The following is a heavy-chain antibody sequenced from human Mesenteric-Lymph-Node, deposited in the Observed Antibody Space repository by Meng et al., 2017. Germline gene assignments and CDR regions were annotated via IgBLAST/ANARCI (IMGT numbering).Heavy chain of an antibody. Sequence: GESLKISCAASGFTFSSYDMHWVRQATGKGLEWVSAIGTAGDTYYPGSVKGRFTISRENAKNSLYLQMNSLRVEDTAVYYCVRDDGSAPYDFWGQGTLVTVSS. CDR1: GFTFSSYD. J-gene: IGHJ4*02. V-gene: IGHV3-13*01. CDR3: VRDDGSAPYDF. D-gene: IGHD3-10*01. CDR2: IGTAGDT.